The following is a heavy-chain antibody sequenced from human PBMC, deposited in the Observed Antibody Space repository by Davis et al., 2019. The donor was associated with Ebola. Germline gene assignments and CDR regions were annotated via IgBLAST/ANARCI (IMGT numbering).Heavy chain of an antibody. D-gene: IGHD2-15*01. CDR1: GFTFSSYG. CDR2: IKSKTDGGTT. J-gene: IGHJ6*02. CDR3: ARERVEDIVVVVGYYYGMDV. Sequence: GESLKISCAASGFTFSSYGMHWVRQAPGKGLEWVGRIKSKTDGGTTDYAAPVKGRFTISRDNAKNSLYLQMNSLRDEDTAVYYCARERVEDIVVVVGYYYGMDVWGQGTTVTVSS. V-gene: IGHV3-15*01.